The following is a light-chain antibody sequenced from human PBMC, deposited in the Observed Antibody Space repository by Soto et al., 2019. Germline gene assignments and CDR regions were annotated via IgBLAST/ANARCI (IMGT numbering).Light chain of an antibody. CDR1: QNIHSF. CDR2: GGS. V-gene: IGKV1-39*01. J-gene: IGKJ3*01. Sequence: DIQMTQSPSSLAASVGERVTITCRASQNIHSFLNWYQQKPGKAPQVLIYGGSALQSGVPSRFSGRGSGTDFTLTISSLQPEDFARYFCQQSYNIPFTFGPGTRVDI. CDR3: QQSYNIPFT.